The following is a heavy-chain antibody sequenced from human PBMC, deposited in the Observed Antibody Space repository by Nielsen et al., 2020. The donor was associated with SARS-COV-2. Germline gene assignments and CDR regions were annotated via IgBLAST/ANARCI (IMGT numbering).Heavy chain of an antibody. CDR3: ARFSSSRGNFDY. CDR1: GYSIRSGYY. Sequence: SETLSLTCTVSGYSIRSGYYWGWIRQPPGKGLEWIGSIYLSGSSYYNPSLKSRLTISVDTSKNQISLKLRSVTAAATAMYYCARFSSSRGNFDYWGQGTLVTVSS. D-gene: IGHD6-6*01. CDR2: IYLSGSS. V-gene: IGHV4-38-2*02. J-gene: IGHJ4*02.